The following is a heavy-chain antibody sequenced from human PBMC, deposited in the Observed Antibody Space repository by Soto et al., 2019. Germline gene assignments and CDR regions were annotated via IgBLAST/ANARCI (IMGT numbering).Heavy chain of an antibody. D-gene: IGHD5-18*01. V-gene: IGHV3-30-3*01. CDR1: GFTFSSYA. CDR2: ISYDGSNK. J-gene: IGHJ4*02. CDR3: ARAVDTAMPPNY. Sequence: QVQLVESGGGVVQPGRSLRLSCAASGFTFSSYAMHWVRQAPGKGLEWVAVISYDGSNKYYADSVKGRFTISRDNSQNTPYRQMNSLRPEDTAVYYRARAVDTAMPPNYWGQGTLVTVSS.